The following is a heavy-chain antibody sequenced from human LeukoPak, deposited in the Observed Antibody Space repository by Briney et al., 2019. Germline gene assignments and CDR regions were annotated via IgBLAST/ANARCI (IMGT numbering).Heavy chain of an antibody. J-gene: IGHJ5*02. V-gene: IGHV1-2*02. CDR2: INPNSGGT. CDR3: ARVRQYYDFWSGPINWFDP. Sequence: ASVKVSCKASGYTFTGYYMHWVRQAPGQGLEWMGWINPNSGGTNYAQKLQGRVTMTTDTSTSTAYMELRSLRSDDTAVYYCARVRQYYDFWSGPINWFDPWGQGTLVTVSS. CDR1: GYTFTGYY. D-gene: IGHD3-3*01.